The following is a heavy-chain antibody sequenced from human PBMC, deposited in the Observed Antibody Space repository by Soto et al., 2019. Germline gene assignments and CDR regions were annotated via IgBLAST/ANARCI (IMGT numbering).Heavy chain of an antibody. D-gene: IGHD4-17*01. V-gene: IGHV1-18*01. CDR2: ISAYNGNT. Sequence: ASVKVSCKASGYTFTSYGISWVRQAPGQGLEWMGWISAYNGNTNYAQKLQGRVTMTTDTSTSTAYMKLRSLRSDDTAVYYCAGDTDYGDYTNWFDPWGQGTLVTVSS. J-gene: IGHJ5*02. CDR3: AGDTDYGDYTNWFDP. CDR1: GYTFTSYG.